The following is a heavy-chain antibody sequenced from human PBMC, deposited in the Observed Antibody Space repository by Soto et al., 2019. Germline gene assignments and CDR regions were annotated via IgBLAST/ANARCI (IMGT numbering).Heavy chain of an antibody. CDR3: ATAKRSIAVADDAFDI. CDR1: GYTFTSYA. Sequence: ASVKVSCKASGYTFTSYAMHWVRQAPGQRLEWMGWINAGNGNTKYSQKFQGRVTITRDTSASKAYMELGSLRSEDTAVYYCATAKRSIAVADDAFDIWGQGTMVTVSS. V-gene: IGHV1-3*01. D-gene: IGHD6-19*01. J-gene: IGHJ3*02. CDR2: INAGNGNT.